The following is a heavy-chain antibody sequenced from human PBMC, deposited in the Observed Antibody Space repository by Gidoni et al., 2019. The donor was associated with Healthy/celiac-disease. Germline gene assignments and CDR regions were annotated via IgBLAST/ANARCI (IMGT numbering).Heavy chain of an antibody. J-gene: IGHJ5*02. Sequence: EVQLVESVGGLVPPGGSLRLSCAASGFTFSIYSMNWVRQAPGKGLEWVSYISSSSSTIYYADSVKGRFTIARENAKNSLHLQMKSLRDEETAVYYCAREGDDYGDYIGWFDPWGQGTLVTVSS. CDR2: ISSSSSTI. V-gene: IGHV3-48*02. CDR1: GFTFSIYS. D-gene: IGHD4-17*01. CDR3: AREGDDYGDYIGWFDP.